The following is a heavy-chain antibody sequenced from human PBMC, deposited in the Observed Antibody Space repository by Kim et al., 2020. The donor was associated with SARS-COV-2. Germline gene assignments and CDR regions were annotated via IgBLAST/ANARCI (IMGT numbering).Heavy chain of an antibody. J-gene: IGHJ6*02. V-gene: IGHV3-23*01. D-gene: IGHD1-26*01. Sequence: GGSLRLSCAASGFTFSSYAMSWVRQAPGKGLEWVSAISGSGGSTYYADSVKGRFTISRDNSKNTLYLQMNSLRAEDTAVYYCAKVVGATHYYYYYGMDVWGQGTTVTVSS. CDR2: ISGSGGST. CDR3: AKVVGATHYYYYYGMDV. CDR1: GFTFSSYA.